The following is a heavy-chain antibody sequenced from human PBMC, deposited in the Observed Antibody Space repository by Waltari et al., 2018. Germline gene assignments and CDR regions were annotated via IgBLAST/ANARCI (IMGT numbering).Heavy chain of an antibody. Sequence: EVQLVESGGGLVKPGGSMGLSCAASGFTFSSNTMMWVRQAPGKGLGWVSSITIGGNFRYYADAVKGRFTISRDNAKNSLYLQMSSLRAEDTAVYYCTRVAYCGGDCSGDYWGQGSLVTVSS. D-gene: IGHD2-21*02. CDR1: GFTFSSNT. J-gene: IGHJ4*02. CDR3: TRVAYCGGDCSGDY. V-gene: IGHV3-21*01. CDR2: ITIGGNFR.